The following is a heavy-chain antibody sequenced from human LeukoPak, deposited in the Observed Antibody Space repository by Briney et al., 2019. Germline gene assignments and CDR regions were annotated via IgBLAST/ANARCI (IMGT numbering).Heavy chain of an antibody. CDR3: ARDGSSGYYYYYYGMDV. CDR2: ISSSSSYI. V-gene: IGHV3-21*01. D-gene: IGHD3-22*01. Sequence: GGSLRLSCAASGFTFSSYSMNWVRQAPGKGLEWVSSISSSSSYIYYADSVKGRFTISRDNAKNSLYLQMNSLRAEDTAVYYCARDGSSGYYYYYYGMDVWGQGTTVTVS. CDR1: GFTFSSYS. J-gene: IGHJ6*02.